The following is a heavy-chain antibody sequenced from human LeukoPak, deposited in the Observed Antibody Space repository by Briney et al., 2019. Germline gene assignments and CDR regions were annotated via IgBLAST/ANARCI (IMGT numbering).Heavy chain of an antibody. Sequence: PGGSLRLSCAASGFTFDDYGMSWVRQAPGKGLEWVSGINWNGGSTGYADSVKGRFTISRDNAKNSLYLQMNSLRAEDTALYYCAREYRSEGRHSYGSRAFDIWGQGTMVTVSS. CDR2: INWNGGST. CDR3: AREYRSEGRHSYGSRAFDI. CDR1: GFTFDDYG. J-gene: IGHJ3*02. D-gene: IGHD5-18*01. V-gene: IGHV3-20*04.